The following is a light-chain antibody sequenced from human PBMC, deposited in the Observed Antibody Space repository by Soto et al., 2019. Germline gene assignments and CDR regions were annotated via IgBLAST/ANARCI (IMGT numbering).Light chain of an antibody. CDR2: DAS. V-gene: IGKV1-5*01. CDR1: QSISKW. CDR3: QQYNAYSSWT. J-gene: IGKJ1*01. Sequence: DIQMTQSPSTLSASVGDRVTITCRASQSISKWLVWYQQKPGKAPKLLIFDASVLKSGVPSRFSGSGFGTEFPLSISSLQPDDFAAYYCQQYNAYSSWTFGQGTRGEVK.